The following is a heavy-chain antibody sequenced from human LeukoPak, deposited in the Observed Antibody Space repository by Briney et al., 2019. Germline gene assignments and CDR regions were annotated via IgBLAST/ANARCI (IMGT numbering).Heavy chain of an antibody. CDR3: ASQILNWFDP. D-gene: IGHD2/OR15-2a*01. CDR2: TNAGNGDT. V-gene: IGHV1-3*01. J-gene: IGHJ5*02. CDR1: GYTFTTYA. Sequence: GASVKVSCKASGYTFTTYALHWVRQAPGQRLEWMGWTNAGNGDTKYSQKFQGRVTITRDTSASTAYMELSSLRSEDTAVYYCASQILNWFDPWGQGTLVTVSS.